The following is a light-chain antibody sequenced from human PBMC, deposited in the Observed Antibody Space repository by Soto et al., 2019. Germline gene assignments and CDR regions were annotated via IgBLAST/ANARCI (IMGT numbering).Light chain of an antibody. V-gene: IGKV3-11*01. CDR1: QSVSSY. CDR3: QLRTNWAIT. CDR2: DAS. J-gene: IGKJ5*01. Sequence: EIVLTQSPVTLSLSPGERATLSCRASQSVSSYLAWFQQKPGQAPRLIIYDASSRAPGIPGRFSGSGSGTDFTLTISSLEPEDFAVYSCQLRTNWAITFGQGTRLDIK.